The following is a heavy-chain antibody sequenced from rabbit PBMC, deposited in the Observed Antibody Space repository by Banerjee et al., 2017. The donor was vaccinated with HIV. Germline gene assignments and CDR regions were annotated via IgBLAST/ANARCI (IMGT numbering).Heavy chain of an antibody. V-gene: IGHV1S40*01. Sequence: QSLEESGGDLVKPGASLTLTCTASGFSLSNNYYMCWVRQAPGKGLEWIACIYSSSGRTYYASWAKGRFTISNASSTTVTLQMTSLTAADTATYFCARFVYGAYFNLWGPGTLVTVS. CDR1: GFSLSNNYY. J-gene: IGHJ4*01. D-gene: IGHD2-1*01. CDR3: ARFVYGAYFNL. CDR2: IYSSSGRT.